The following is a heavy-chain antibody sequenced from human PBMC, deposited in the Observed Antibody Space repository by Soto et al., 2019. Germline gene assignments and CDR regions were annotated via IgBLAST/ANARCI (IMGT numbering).Heavy chain of an antibody. Sequence: EVQLVESGGDLVQPGGSLRLSCAASGFIFSDYTMTWVRQAPGRGLEFVSHISSSGGAIFYAESVKGRFTVSRDNAKNSLYLQMTSLRDDDTAVYFCARDHGGSTWFVGVYYFFGLDVWGQGTGVTVSS. CDR2: ISSSGGAI. CDR1: GFIFSDYT. J-gene: IGHJ6*02. V-gene: IGHV3-48*02. CDR3: ARDHGGSTWFVGVYYFFGLDV. D-gene: IGHD6-13*01.